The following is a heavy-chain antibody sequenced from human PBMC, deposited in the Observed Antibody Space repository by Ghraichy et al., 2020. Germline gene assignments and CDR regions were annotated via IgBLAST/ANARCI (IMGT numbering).Heavy chain of an antibody. Sequence: GESLRLSCAASGFTFDDYTMHWVRQAPGKGLEWVSLISWDGGSTYYADSVKGRFTISRDNSKNSLYLQMNSLRTEDTALYYCAKDLGYCSSTSCYYYYYGMDVWGQGTTVTVSS. D-gene: IGHD2-2*01. CDR1: GFTFDDYT. CDR2: ISWDGGST. CDR3: AKDLGYCSSTSCYYYYYGMDV. V-gene: IGHV3-43*01. J-gene: IGHJ6*02.